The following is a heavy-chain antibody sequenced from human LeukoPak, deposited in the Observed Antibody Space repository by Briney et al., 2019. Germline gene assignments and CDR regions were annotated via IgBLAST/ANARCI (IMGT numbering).Heavy chain of an antibody. J-gene: IGHJ4*02. CDR3: ARDRPVLLWFGESEDVDY. D-gene: IGHD3-10*01. CDR1: GFTFSSYS. V-gene: IGHV3-21*04. CDR2: ISSSSSYI. Sequence: PGGSLRLSCAASGFTFSSYSMNWVRQAPGKGLEWVSSISSSSSYIYYADSVKGRFTISRDNAKNSLYLQMNSLRAEDTAVYYCARDRPVLLWFGESEDVDYWGQGTLVTVSS.